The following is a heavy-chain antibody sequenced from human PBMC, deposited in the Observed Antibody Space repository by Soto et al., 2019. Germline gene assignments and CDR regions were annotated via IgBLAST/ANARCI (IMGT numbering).Heavy chain of an antibody. V-gene: IGHV3-49*03. CDR2: SRSRAYGGTT. J-gene: IGHJ4*02. CDR3: SRGQAGLETAPYYFDY. D-gene: IGHD1-1*01. CDR1: GFSFGAYA. Sequence: GGSLRLSCTTSGFSFGAYAVSWFRQAPGTGLEWVGFSRSRAYGGTTEYAASVRGRFSISRDASTSIAYLQMNSLKTEDTALYFCSRGQAGLETAPYYFDYWGQGTLVTVSS.